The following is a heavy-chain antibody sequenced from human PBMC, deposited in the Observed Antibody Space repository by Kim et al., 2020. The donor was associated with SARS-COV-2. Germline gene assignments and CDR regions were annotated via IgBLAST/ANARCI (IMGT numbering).Heavy chain of an antibody. CDR3: TTDQWEYYYGSGSYEVYENWFDP. CDR1: GFTFSNAW. J-gene: IGHJ5*02. CDR2: IKSKTDGGTT. V-gene: IGHV3-15*01. D-gene: IGHD3-10*01. Sequence: GGSLRLSCAASGFTFSNAWMSWVRQAPGKGLEWVGRIKSKTDGGTTDYAAPVKGRFTISRDDSKNTLYLQMNSLKTEDTAVYYCTTDQWEYYYGSGSYEVYENWFDPWGQGTLVTVSS.